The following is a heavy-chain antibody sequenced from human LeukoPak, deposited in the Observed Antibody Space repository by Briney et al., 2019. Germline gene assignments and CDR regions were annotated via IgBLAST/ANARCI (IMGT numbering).Heavy chain of an antibody. D-gene: IGHD5-12*01. Sequence: GGSLRLSCVASGFKFDDYSMNWVRHVPGKGLEWVAGINWDGASTGYRDSMKGRFTISRDNGKNSLYLQMSGLRVDDTAAYYCGRVHCSTNSCYDYYDYYMDVSGKGTTVTVSS. CDR1: GFKFDDYS. J-gene: IGHJ6*03. CDR2: INWDGAST. V-gene: IGHV3-20*04. CDR3: GRVHCSTNSCYDYYDYYMDV.